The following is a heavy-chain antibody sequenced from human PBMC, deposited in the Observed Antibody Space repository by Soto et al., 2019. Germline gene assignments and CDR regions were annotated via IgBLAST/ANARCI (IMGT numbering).Heavy chain of an antibody. CDR1: GYTFTSYD. Sequence: ASVKVSCKASGYTFTSYDINWVRQATGQGLEWMGWINPYSGNTGYAQKLQGRVTMTTDTSTSTAYMELRSLRSDDTAVYYCARDRGEYYDFWSYYMDVWGKGTTVTVSS. D-gene: IGHD3-3*01. V-gene: IGHV1-8*01. CDR3: ARDRGEYYDFWSYYMDV. CDR2: INPYSGNT. J-gene: IGHJ6*03.